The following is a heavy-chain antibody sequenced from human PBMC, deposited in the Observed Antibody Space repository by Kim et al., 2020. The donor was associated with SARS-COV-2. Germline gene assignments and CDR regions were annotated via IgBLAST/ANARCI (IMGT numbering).Heavy chain of an antibody. V-gene: IGHV4-59*01. CDR1: GGSISSYY. Sequence: SETLSLTCTVSGGSISSYYWSWIRQPPGKGLEWIGYIYYSGSTNYNPSLKSRVTISVDTSKNQFSLKLSSVTAADTAVYYCARDGGLRLRLVGLSLRYYDVDVWGRGTTVTVSS. CDR2: IYYSGST. CDR3: ARDGGLRLRLVGLSLRYYDVDV. D-gene: IGHD3-16*02. J-gene: IGHJ6*02.